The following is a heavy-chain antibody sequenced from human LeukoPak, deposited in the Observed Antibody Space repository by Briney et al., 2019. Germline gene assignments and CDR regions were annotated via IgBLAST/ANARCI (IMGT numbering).Heavy chain of an antibody. CDR1: GGTFSSYA. CDR3: ARGLAARRLYYYYMDV. V-gene: IGHV1-69*13. CDR2: IIPIFGTA. J-gene: IGHJ6*03. Sequence: SVKVSCKASGGTFSSYAISWVRQAPGQGLEWMGGIIPIFGTANYAQKFQGRVTITADESTSTAYMELSSLRSEDTAVYYCARGLAARRLYYYYMDVWGKGTTATVSS. D-gene: IGHD6-6*01.